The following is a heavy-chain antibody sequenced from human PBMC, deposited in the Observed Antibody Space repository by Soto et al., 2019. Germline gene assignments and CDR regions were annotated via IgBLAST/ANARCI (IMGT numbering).Heavy chain of an antibody. J-gene: IGHJ6*02. CDR3: ARYGDYDFWSGYYLTPYGMDV. Sequence: ASVKVSCKASGGTFSSYAISWVRQAPGQGLEWMGWIIPNFGTTNYAQKFQGRVTITTDTSTSTAYMELRSLRSDDTAVYYCARYGDYDFWSGYYLTPYGMDVWGQGTTVTVSS. CDR2: IIPNFGTT. D-gene: IGHD3-3*01. CDR1: GGTFSSYA. V-gene: IGHV1-69*05.